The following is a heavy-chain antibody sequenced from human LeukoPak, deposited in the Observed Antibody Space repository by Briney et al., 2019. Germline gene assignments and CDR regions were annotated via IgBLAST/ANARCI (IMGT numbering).Heavy chain of an antibody. Sequence: GGSLRLSCAASGFTFSSYGMHWVRQAPGKGLEWVAVIWYDGSNKYYADSVKGRFTISRDNSKNTLYLQMNSLRAEDTAVYYCASESNYYVSSGYGAFDIWGQGTMVTVSS. J-gene: IGHJ3*02. CDR3: ASESNYYVSSGYGAFDI. V-gene: IGHV3-33*01. D-gene: IGHD3-22*01. CDR1: GFTFSSYG. CDR2: IWYDGSNK.